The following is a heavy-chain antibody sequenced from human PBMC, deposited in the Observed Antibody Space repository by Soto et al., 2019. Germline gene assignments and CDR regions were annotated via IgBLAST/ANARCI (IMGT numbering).Heavy chain of an antibody. J-gene: IGHJ4*02. Sequence: QVQLVQSGAEVKKPGSSVKVSCKASGGTFSSYAISWVRQAPGQGLEWMGGIIPIFGTANYAQKFQGRVTITADESTSTAYMELSSLRSEDTAVYYCARGGYSYGWDYCSGRRYYFDYWGQGTLVTVSS. CDR1: GGTFSSYA. CDR3: ARGGYSYGWDYCSGRRYYFDY. V-gene: IGHV1-69*01. CDR2: IIPIFGTA. D-gene: IGHD5-18*01.